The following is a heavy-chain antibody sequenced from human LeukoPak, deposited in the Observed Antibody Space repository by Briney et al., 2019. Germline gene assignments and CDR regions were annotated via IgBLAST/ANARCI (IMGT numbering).Heavy chain of an antibody. V-gene: IGHV3-23*01. D-gene: IGHD6-13*01. J-gene: IGHJ4*02. CDR2: ISGSASST. CDR3: GEDLGIAAAD. Sequence: GGSLRLSCAASGFTFSSYAMSWVRQAPGKGLEWVSAISGSASSTYYVDSVKGRFTISRDNPKNTLFLQMMSLRDGDTAVYFCGEDLGIAAADWGRGSLVTVSS. CDR1: GFTFSSYA.